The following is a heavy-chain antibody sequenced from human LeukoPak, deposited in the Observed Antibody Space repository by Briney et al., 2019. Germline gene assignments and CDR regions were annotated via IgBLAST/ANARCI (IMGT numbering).Heavy chain of an antibody. V-gene: IGHV3-49*04. CDR3: TRDCSGSSCYEEMDY. CDR1: GFTFSDYA. J-gene: IGHJ4*02. D-gene: IGHD2-15*01. CDR2: IRSKAFGATT. Sequence: GRSLRLSCKPSGFTFSDYAMSWVRQAPGKGLEWVGFIRSKAFGATTDYAASVKGRFTVSRDDSKSIAYLQMNSLKTEDTAVYYCTRDCSGSSCYEEMDYWGQGTLVTVSS.